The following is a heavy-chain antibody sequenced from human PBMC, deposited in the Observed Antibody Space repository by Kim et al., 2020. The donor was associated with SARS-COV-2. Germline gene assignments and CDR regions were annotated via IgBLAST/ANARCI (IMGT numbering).Heavy chain of an antibody. V-gene: IGHV1-2*06. D-gene: IGHD6-19*01. CDR2: INPNSGGT. CDR3: ARDGRGQWLVRGTPKPPLLVN. Sequence: ASVKVSCKASGYTFTGYYMHWVRQAPGQGLEWMGRINPNSGGTNYAQKFQGRVTMTRDTSISTAYMELSRLRSDDTAVYYCARDGRGQWLVRGTPKPPLLVNWGQGTLVTVSS. CDR1: GYTFTGYY. J-gene: IGHJ4*02.